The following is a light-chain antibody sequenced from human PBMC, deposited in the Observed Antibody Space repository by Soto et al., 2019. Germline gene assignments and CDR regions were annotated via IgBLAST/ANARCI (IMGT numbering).Light chain of an antibody. V-gene: IGKV1-39*01. CDR2: AAS. CDR3: HQTYGTTRT. CDR1: QSIGKY. Sequence: DIQMTQSPSSLSASVGDRVTITCRASQSIGKYLNWYQQKPGEAPNLLIYAASILQRGVPSRFSGSSSGTDFTLTITSLQPEDFATYYCHQTYGTTRTFGQGTKVEIK. J-gene: IGKJ1*01.